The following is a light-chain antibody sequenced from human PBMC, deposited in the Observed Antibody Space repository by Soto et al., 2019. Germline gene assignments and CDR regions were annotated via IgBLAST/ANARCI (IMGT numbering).Light chain of an antibody. Sequence: QAVLTKPASVSGSPGQSLTISCTGTSSDVGGYNYVSWYQQHPGKAPKLMIYEVSNRPSGVSNRFSGSKSGNTASLTISGLQAEDEADYYCSSYTSSSTLYVFGTGTKVTVL. V-gene: IGLV2-14*01. CDR2: EVS. CDR3: SSYTSSSTLYV. CDR1: SSDVGGYNY. J-gene: IGLJ1*01.